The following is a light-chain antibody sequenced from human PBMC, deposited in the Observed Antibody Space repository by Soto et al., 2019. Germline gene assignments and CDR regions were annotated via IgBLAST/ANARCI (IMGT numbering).Light chain of an antibody. CDR2: AAS. V-gene: IGKV1-27*01. CDR3: QKDNSALT. Sequence: DIQMTQSPSSLSASVGDRVTITCRASQGISNYLAWYQQKPGKVPKLLIYAASTLQSGVPSRFSGSGSGTDFTLTISSLQPEDVATYHCQKDNSALTFGGGTKVEIK. J-gene: IGKJ4*01. CDR1: QGISNY.